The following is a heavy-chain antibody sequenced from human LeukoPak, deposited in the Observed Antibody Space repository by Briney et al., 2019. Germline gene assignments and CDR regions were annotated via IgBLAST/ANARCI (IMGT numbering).Heavy chain of an antibody. Sequence: SETLSLTCTVSGGSVSSGSYYWSWIRQPPGKGLEWIEYIYYSGSTNYNPSLKSRVTISVDTSKNQLSLKLSSVTAADTAVYYCARADILTGYPSVYWGQGTLVTVSS. J-gene: IGHJ4*02. CDR2: IYYSGST. CDR3: ARADILTGYPSVY. CDR1: GGSVSSGSYY. D-gene: IGHD3-9*01. V-gene: IGHV4-61*01.